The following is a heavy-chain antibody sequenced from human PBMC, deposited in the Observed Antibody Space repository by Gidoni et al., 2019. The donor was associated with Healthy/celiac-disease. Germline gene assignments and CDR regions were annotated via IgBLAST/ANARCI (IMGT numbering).Heavy chain of an antibody. CDR2: INSDGSST. V-gene: IGHV3-74*01. D-gene: IGHD5-12*01. Sequence: EVQLVESGGGLVQPGGSLILSCAASGFPCSRYWMHWVRQAPGKGLVWVSHINSDGSSTSYADSVKGRFTISRDNAKNTLYLQMNSLRAEDTAVYYCARGDSGYSYYYYYYMDVWGKGTTVTVSS. CDR3: ARGDSGYSYYYYYYMDV. J-gene: IGHJ6*03. CDR1: GFPCSRYW.